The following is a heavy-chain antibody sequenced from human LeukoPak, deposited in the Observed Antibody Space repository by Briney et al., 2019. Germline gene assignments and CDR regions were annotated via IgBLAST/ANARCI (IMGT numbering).Heavy chain of an antibody. Sequence: SQTLSLTCAVYVGSFSGYYWSWVRPPPGKGLEWIGEINHSGSTNYNPSLTSRVTTSVDPSKNQVSLKLTSVTAADTAVYYCARVNYFDSGGYYWWFDPWGQGTLVTVSS. CDR3: ARVNYFDSGGYYWWFDP. V-gene: IGHV4-34*01. D-gene: IGHD3-22*01. CDR1: VGSFSGYY. J-gene: IGHJ5*02. CDR2: INHSGST.